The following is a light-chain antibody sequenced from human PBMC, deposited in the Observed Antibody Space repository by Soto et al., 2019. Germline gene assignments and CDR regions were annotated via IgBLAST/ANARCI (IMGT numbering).Light chain of an antibody. V-gene: IGLV2-14*01. Sequence: QSVLTQPASVSGSPGQSITISCTGTSSDVGGYNYVSWYQQHPGKAPKFMIYDVSNRPSGVSNRFSGSKSGNTASLTISGLQGEDGAGYLRSSYTTSNTRQIVFGTGTKLTVL. CDR2: DVS. CDR3: SSYTTSNTRQIV. J-gene: IGLJ1*01. CDR1: SSDVGGYNY.